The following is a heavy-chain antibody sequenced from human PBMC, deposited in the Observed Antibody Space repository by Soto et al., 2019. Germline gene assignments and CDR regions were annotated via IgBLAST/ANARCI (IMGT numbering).Heavy chain of an antibody. CDR3: ARGYYDFWSGSPFDY. J-gene: IGHJ4*02. Sequence: EVQLVESGGGLVQPGGSLRLSCAASGFTFGSYWMSWVRQAPGKGLEWVANIKQDGSEKYYVDSVKGRFTISRDNAKNSLYLQMNSLRAEDTAVYYCARGYYDFWSGSPFDYWGQGTLVTVSS. D-gene: IGHD3-3*01. CDR2: IKQDGSEK. CDR1: GFTFGSYW. V-gene: IGHV3-7*03.